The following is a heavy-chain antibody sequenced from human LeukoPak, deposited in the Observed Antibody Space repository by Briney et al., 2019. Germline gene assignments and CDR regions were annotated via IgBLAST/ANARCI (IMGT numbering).Heavy chain of an antibody. CDR1: GYTFTGYY. V-gene: IGHV1-2*07. D-gene: IGHD3-10*01. J-gene: IGHJ4*02. CDR3: ARANPYDNKGYSPELRY. Sequence: GASVKVSCKASGYTFTGYYIHWVRQAPGQGLEWIGWSDPNTGATKYEHFQGRVTMTTDTSIRTAYMDLTRLTSDDTAVYYCARANPYDNKGYSPELRYWGQGTLVTVSS. CDR2: SDPNTGAT.